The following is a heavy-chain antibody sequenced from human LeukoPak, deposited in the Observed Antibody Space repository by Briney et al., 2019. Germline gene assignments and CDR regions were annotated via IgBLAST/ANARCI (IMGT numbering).Heavy chain of an antibody. CDR2: ISCDGSNK. J-gene: IGHJ4*02. Sequence: GGSLRLSCAASGFTFSSYGMHWVRQAPGKGLEWVAVISCDGSNKYYADSVKGRFTISRDNSKNTLYLQMNSLRAEDTAVYYCAKGYYGSGVDYFDYWGQGTLVTVSS. V-gene: IGHV3-30*18. CDR1: GFTFSSYG. D-gene: IGHD3-10*01. CDR3: AKGYYGSGVDYFDY.